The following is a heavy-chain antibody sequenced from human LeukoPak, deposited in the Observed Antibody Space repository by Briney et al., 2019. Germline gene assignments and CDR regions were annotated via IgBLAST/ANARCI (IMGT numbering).Heavy chain of an antibody. Sequence: GGSLRLSCAASGFTFSSYSMNWVRQAPGKGLEWVSYISSSSSTIYYADSVKGRFTISRDNSKNTLYLQMNSLRAEDTAVYYCAKHIVGATKYAFDIWGQGTMVTVSS. D-gene: IGHD1-26*01. J-gene: IGHJ3*02. CDR2: ISSSSSTI. V-gene: IGHV3-48*01. CDR3: AKHIVGATKYAFDI. CDR1: GFTFSSYS.